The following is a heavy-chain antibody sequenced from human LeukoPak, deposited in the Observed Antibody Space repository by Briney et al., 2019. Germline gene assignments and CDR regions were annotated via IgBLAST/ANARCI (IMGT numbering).Heavy chain of an antibody. CDR1: GFTFSSYA. V-gene: IGHV3-30-3*01. D-gene: IGHD5-24*01. J-gene: IGHJ4*02. Sequence: PGGSLRLSCAASGFTFSSYAMHWVRQAPGKGLEWVAVISYDGSNKYYADSVKGRFTISRDNSKNTLYLQMNSLRAEDTAVYYCAREHGYINFDYWGQGTLVTVSS. CDR2: ISYDGSNK. CDR3: AREHGYINFDY.